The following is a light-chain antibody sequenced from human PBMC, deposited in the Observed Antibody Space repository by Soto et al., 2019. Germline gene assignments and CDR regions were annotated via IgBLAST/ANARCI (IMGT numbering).Light chain of an antibody. CDR1: QSVSNNY. Sequence: EIALTQSPGTLSLSPGERATLSCRASQSVSNNYLAWFQQRPGQAPRLLIYGASSRATGVPDRFSGSGSETHFTLNITRLAPEDFAVYYCHQYGSSPPWTFGQGTKVEVK. V-gene: IGKV3-20*01. CDR2: GAS. CDR3: HQYGSSPPWT. J-gene: IGKJ1*01.